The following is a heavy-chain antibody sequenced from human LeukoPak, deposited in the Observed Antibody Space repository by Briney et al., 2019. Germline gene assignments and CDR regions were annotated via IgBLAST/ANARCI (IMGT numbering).Heavy chain of an antibody. V-gene: IGHV5-51*01. CDR2: IYPGDSDT. CDR3: ARRRFGELLRNWFDP. Sequence: GESLKISCKGSGYSFTSYWIGWVRQMPGKGLEWMGIIYPGDSDTRYSPSFQGQVTISADKSISTAYLQWSSLKASDTAMYYCARRRFGELLRNWFDPWGQGTLVTVSS. CDR1: GYSFTSYW. J-gene: IGHJ5*02. D-gene: IGHD3-10*01.